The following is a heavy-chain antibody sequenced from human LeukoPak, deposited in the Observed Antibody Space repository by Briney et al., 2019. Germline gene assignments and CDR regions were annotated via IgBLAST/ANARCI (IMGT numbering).Heavy chain of an antibody. CDR2: ISGSGDDT. J-gene: IGHJ4*02. CDR1: GFTFSSYF. CDR3: AKGALITIFGVVPDY. Sequence: GGSLILSCAASGFTFSSYFMTWVRQAPGKGLEWVSAISGSGDDTYYADSVKGRFTISRDNSKNTLYVQMNSLRAEDTAVYYCAKGALITIFGVVPDYWGQGTLVTVSS. V-gene: IGHV3-23*01. D-gene: IGHD3-3*01.